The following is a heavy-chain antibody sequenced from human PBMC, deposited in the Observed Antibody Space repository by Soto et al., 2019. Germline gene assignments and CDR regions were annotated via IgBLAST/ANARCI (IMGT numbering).Heavy chain of an antibody. CDR2: ISYDGSNK. Sequence: QVQLVESGGGAVQPGRSLRLSCAASGFTFSSYGMHWVRQAPGKGLEWVAVISYDGSNKYYADSVKGRFTISRDNSKSTLYLQMNSLRAEDTAVYYCAKDRKVTNGMDVWGQGTTVTVSS. CDR3: AKDRKVTNGMDV. D-gene: IGHD4-4*01. CDR1: GFTFSSYG. J-gene: IGHJ6*02. V-gene: IGHV3-30*18.